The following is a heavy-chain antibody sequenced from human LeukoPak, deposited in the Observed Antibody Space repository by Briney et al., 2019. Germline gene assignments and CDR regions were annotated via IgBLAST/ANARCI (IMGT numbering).Heavy chain of an antibody. CDR2: ISGSDDST. D-gene: IGHD2-8*02. CDR1: GFTFSTDA. V-gene: IGHV3-23*01. Sequence: GGSLRLSCAASGFTFSTDAMNCVRQAPGEGLEWGSIISGSDDSTYYADSVKGRFTISRDNSKNTLYLLMNSLRAEDTAVYYCAKATFSTGQNWLDPWGQGTLVTVSS. J-gene: IGHJ5*02. CDR3: AKATFSTGQNWLDP.